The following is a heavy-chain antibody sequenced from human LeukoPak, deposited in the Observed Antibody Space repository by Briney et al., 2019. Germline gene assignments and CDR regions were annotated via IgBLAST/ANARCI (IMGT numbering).Heavy chain of an antibody. V-gene: IGHV3-30*18. CDR2: ISPDGSKQ. D-gene: IGHD6-13*01. CDR3: AKGRHTTSWYGSWIDR. Sequence: GGSLRLSCAASGFSFSSYVMHWVRQAPGKGREWVAVISPDGSKQNYAHSVRGRFTISRDNSKNMLYVRMNSLGSEDTAVYFCAKGRHTTSWYGSWIDRWGQGTLVTVSS. CDR1: GFSFSSYV. J-gene: IGHJ5*02.